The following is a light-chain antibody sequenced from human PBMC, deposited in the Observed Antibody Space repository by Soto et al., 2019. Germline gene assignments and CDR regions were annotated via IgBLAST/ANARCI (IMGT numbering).Light chain of an antibody. CDR2: EVS. CDR3: GSYTSSSTLL. CDR1: SSDVGGYNY. J-gene: IGLJ3*02. V-gene: IGLV2-14*01. Sequence: QSVLTQPASVSGSPGQSITISCTGTSSDVGGYNYVSWYQQHPGKAPKLMIYEVSNRPSRVSNRFSGSKSVNTASLTISGLQAEDAADYYCGSYTSSSTLLFGGGTKLTVL.